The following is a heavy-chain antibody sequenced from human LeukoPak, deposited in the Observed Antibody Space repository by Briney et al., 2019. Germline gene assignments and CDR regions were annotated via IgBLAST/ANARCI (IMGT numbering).Heavy chain of an antibody. CDR3: ARDNYYDSSWNY. CDR2: TNPSGGST. V-gene: IGHV1-46*01. Sequence: ASVKVSCKASGYTFTSYYMHWVRQAPGQGLEWMGITNPSGGSTSYAQKFQGRVTMTRDMSTSTVYMELGSLRSEDTAVYYCARDNYYDSSWNYWGQGTLVTVSS. D-gene: IGHD3-22*01. J-gene: IGHJ4*02. CDR1: GYTFTSYY.